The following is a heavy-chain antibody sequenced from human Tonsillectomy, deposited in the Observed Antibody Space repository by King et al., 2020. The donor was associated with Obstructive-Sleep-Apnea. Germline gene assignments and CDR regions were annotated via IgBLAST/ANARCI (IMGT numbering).Heavy chain of an antibody. V-gene: IGHV4-59*08. CDR1: GGSITNYY. Sequence: QLQESGPGLVRPSETLSLTCTVPGGSITNYYWGWIRQPPGKGLELIGYIYYSVITDYNPPLRGRVTISVDTSKNQLSLRVTSVTAADTAEYFCARWNEGFDYWGQGTLVTVSS. CDR2: IYYSVIT. CDR3: ARWNEGFDY. D-gene: IGHD1-1*01. J-gene: IGHJ4*02.